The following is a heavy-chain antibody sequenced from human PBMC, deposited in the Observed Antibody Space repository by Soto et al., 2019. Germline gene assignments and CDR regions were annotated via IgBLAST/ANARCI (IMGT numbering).Heavy chain of an antibody. CDR2: IFDNGAT. CDR1: GDSISNGGYY. Sequence: QLQLQESGSGLVKPSQTLSLTCAVSGDSISNGGYYWSWIRQPPGKGLEWIGYIFDNGATFYHPSLMGRVTILVDRSKNYFSLRLYSVTAADTAVYFCARLDGYNSFDQWGQGTLVTVSS. D-gene: IGHD2-21*01. J-gene: IGHJ4*02. V-gene: IGHV4-30-2*01. CDR3: ARLDGYNSFDQ.